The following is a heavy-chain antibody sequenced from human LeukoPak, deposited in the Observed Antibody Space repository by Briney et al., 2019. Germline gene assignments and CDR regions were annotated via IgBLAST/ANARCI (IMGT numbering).Heavy chain of an antibody. J-gene: IGHJ5*02. V-gene: IGHV3-23*01. CDR2: ISGSGGST. Sequence: PGGSLRLSCAASGFTFSSYAMSWVRQAPGKGLEWVSAISGSGGSTYYADSVKGRLTISRDNSKNTLYLQMNSLRAEDTAVYYCAKDPSDCSSTSCYRRSWFDPWGQGTLVTVSS. CDR1: GFTFSSYA. D-gene: IGHD2-2*01. CDR3: AKDPSDCSSTSCYRRSWFDP.